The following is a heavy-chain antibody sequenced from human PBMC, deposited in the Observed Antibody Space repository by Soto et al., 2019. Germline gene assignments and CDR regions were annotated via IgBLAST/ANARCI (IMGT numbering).Heavy chain of an antibody. CDR1: GYTFSNYD. D-gene: IGHD3-3*01. CDR3: ARGGGITIFGVVIPNWFDP. J-gene: IGHJ5*02. Sequence: GASVKVSCKASGYTFSNYDLNWVRQATGQGLEWMGWMNPNSGNTGYAQKFQGRVTMTRNTSISTAYMELSSLRSEDTAVYYCARGGGITIFGVVIPNWFDPWGQGTLVTVSS. CDR2: MNPNSGNT. V-gene: IGHV1-8*02.